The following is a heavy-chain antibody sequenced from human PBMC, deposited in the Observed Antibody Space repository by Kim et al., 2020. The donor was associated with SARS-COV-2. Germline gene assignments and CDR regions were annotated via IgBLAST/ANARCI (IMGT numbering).Heavy chain of an antibody. CDR2: MNPNSGNT. D-gene: IGHD5-18*01. CDR1: GYTFTSYD. Sequence: ASVKVSCKASGYTFTSYDINWVRQATGQGLEWMGWMNPNSGNTGYAQKFQGRVTMTRNTSISTAYMELSSLRSEDTAVYYCARRWIQLWLPTAYYYYYMDVWGKGTTVTVSS. J-gene: IGHJ6*03. CDR3: ARRWIQLWLPTAYYYYYMDV. V-gene: IGHV1-8*01.